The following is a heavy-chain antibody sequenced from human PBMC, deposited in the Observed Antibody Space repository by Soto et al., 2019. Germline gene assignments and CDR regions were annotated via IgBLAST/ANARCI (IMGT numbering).Heavy chain of an antibody. CDR2: IYYSGST. Sequence: PSETLSLTCTVSGGSISSGGYYWSWIRQHPGKGLEWIGYIYYSGSTYYNPSLESRVTISVDTSKNQFSLKLSSVTAADTAVYYCASDRNDFWSGSRYGMDVWGQGTTVTVSS. J-gene: IGHJ6*02. D-gene: IGHD3-3*01. CDR1: GGSISSGGYY. CDR3: ASDRNDFWSGSRYGMDV. V-gene: IGHV4-31*03.